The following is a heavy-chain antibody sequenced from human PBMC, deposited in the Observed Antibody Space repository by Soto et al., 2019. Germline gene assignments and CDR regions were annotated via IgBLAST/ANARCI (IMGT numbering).Heavy chain of an antibody. Sequence: LRLSLAASGFTFINYAMNWVRQAPGKGLEWVSTISGRGGSTYYADSVKGRFTISRDNSKNILYLQMNSLRAEDTAVYYCAKATMTLVVIRLDSWGQGTLVTVSS. CDR2: ISGRGGST. D-gene: IGHD3-22*01. V-gene: IGHV3-23*01. CDR1: GFTFINYA. CDR3: AKATMTLVVIRLDS. J-gene: IGHJ4*02.